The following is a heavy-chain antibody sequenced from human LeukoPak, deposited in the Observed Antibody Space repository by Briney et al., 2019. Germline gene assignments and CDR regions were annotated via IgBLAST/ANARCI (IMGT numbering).Heavy chain of an antibody. CDR1: GGSISTYSYY. V-gene: IGHV4-39*01. CDR2: MYYSGNT. CDR3: VRQIERDGYDY. D-gene: IGHD5-24*01. Sequence: SETLSLTCTVSGGSISTYSYYWGWIRQPPGKGLEWIGSMYYSGNTYYNPSLKSRVTMSADTSKKQFSLNLSSVTAADTAVYYCVRQIERDGYDYWGQGTLVTVSS. J-gene: IGHJ4*02.